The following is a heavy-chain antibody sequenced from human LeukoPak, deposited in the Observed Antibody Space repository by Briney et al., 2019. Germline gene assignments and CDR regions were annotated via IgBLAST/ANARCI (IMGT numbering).Heavy chain of an antibody. J-gene: IGHJ6*02. Sequence: SETLSLTCTVSGGSISGFYCSWIRQPPGKGLEWIGYIFYSGSTNYNPSLKGRVTMSVDTSKNQFSLKLSSVTAADTAVYYCARERINSSGWYPVYYYGMDVWGQGTTVTVSS. CDR2: IFYSGST. V-gene: IGHV4-59*12. D-gene: IGHD6-19*01. CDR1: GGSISGFY. CDR3: ARERINSSGWYPVYYYGMDV.